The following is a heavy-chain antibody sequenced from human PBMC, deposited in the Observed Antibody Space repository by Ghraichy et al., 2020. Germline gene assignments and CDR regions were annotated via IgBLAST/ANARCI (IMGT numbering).Heavy chain of an antibody. CDR3: ARDLEYFGGYYFDY. CDR1: GYTFTSYG. CDR2: ISAYNGNT. D-gene: IGHD3-16*01. J-gene: IGHJ4*02. Sequence: ASVKVSCKASGYTFTSYGISWVRQAPGQGIEWMGWISAYNGNTNYAQKLQGRVTMTTDTSTSTAYMELRSLRSDDTAVYYCARDLEYFGGYYFDYWGQGTLVTVSS. V-gene: IGHV1-18*01.